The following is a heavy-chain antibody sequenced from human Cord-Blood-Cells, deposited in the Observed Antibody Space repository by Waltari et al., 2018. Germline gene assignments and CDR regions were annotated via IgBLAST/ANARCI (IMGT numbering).Heavy chain of an antibody. V-gene: IGHV1-46*01. D-gene: IGHD2-2*02. Sequence: QVQLVQSGAEVKKPGASVKVSCKASGYTFTSYYMHWVRQAPGQGLEWMGIINPSGGSTSYAQKFQGRVTMTRDTSTSTVYMELSSLRSEDTAVYYCAVLAVVVPAAITDAFDIWGQGTMVTVSS. CDR1: GYTFTSYY. J-gene: IGHJ3*02. CDR3: AVLAVVVPAAITDAFDI. CDR2: INPSGGST.